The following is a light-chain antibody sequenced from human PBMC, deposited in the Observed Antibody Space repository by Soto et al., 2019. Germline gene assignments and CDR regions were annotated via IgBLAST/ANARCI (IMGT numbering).Light chain of an antibody. CDR3: QSYHSSLSDLV. J-gene: IGLJ2*01. CDR1: SSNIGAGSD. CDR2: GNN. Sequence: QSVLTQPPSVSGAPGQRVTISCTGSSSNIGAGSDVHWYQQLPGTAPKLLISGNNNRPSGVPDRFSGSKSGTSASLAITGLQAEDEADDYCQSYHSSLSDLVFGGGTKLTVL. V-gene: IGLV1-40*01.